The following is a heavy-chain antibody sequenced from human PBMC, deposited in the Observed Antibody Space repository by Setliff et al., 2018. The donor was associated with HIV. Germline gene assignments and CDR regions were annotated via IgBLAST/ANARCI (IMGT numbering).Heavy chain of an antibody. V-gene: IGHV4-31*03. CDR1: GGSINSGGYY. CDR3: ARESMLRGLRHAVYI. J-gene: IGHJ3*02. D-gene: IGHD3-10*01. Sequence: SETLSLTCTVSGGSINSGGYYWTWVRQHPGKGLQWIGYIYYIGGAYYNPSLKGRVTISLDTSKNHCSLNLSSVTAADTAVYYCARESMLRGLRHAVYIWGQGTMVTVSS. CDR2: IYYIGGA.